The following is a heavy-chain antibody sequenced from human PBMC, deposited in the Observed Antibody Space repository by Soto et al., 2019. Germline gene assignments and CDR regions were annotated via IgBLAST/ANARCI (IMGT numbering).Heavy chain of an antibody. D-gene: IGHD6-6*01. V-gene: IGHV3-74*01. CDR2: MNNDGSYT. CDR1: GFTFSSYW. J-gene: IGHJ3*02. Sequence: EVQLVESGGGLVQPGGSLRLSCAASGFTFSSYWMYWVRQAPGKGLEWVSHMNNDGSYTIYAESVKGRFTFSRDNAKNTLYLQMNSLRVENTAVYYCVRGEYMHACDIWGQGTMVTVSS. CDR3: VRGEYMHACDI.